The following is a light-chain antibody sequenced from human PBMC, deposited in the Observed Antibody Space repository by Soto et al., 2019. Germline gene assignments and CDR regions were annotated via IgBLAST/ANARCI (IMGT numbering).Light chain of an antibody. CDR2: KAS. Sequence: DIQMTQSPSTLSASVGDRVTITSRASQSINSWLAWYQQKPGKAPKLLIHKASSLESGVPSRFSGSGSGTEFTLTISSLQSDDFATYYCQQYDSYSRTFGQGTKVEIK. V-gene: IGKV1-5*03. J-gene: IGKJ1*01. CDR3: QQYDSYSRT. CDR1: QSINSW.